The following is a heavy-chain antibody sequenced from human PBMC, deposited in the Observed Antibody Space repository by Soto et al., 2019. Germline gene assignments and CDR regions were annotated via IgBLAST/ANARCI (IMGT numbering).Heavy chain of an antibody. CDR2: TYYRSKWYN. J-gene: IGHJ4*02. D-gene: IGHD6-6*01. CDR1: GDSVSSNSAA. CDR3: ARGIAARPKYYFDY. V-gene: IGHV6-1*01. Sequence: SPTLSLTCAISGDSVSSNSAAWNWIRQSPLRGLEWLGRTYYRSKWYNDYAVSVKSRITINPDTSKNQFSLQLNSVTPEDTAVYYCARGIAARPKYYFDYWGQGTLVTVSS.